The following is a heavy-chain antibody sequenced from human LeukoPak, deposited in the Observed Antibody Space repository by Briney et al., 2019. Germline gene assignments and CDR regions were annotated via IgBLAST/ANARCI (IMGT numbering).Heavy chain of an antibody. D-gene: IGHD2-2*02. CDR3: ARGFSYTLYCFDY. Sequence: PEGSLRLSCAASGFTFSSYDMHWVRQAPGKGLEWVAVISHDGSNKYHADSVKGRFTISRDNSKNTLYLEMNSLGVEDTAVYYCARGFSYTLYCFDYWGQGTLVTVSS. CDR1: GFTFSSYD. J-gene: IGHJ4*02. V-gene: IGHV3-30-3*01. CDR2: ISHDGSNK.